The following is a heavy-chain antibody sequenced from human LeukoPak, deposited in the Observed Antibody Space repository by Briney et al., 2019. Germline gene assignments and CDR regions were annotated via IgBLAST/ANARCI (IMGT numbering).Heavy chain of an antibody. J-gene: IGHJ6*02. CDR2: ISSSSSYI. CDR1: GFTFSSYS. V-gene: IGHV3-21*01. Sequence: TGGSLRLSCAASGFTFSSYSMNWVRQAPGKGLEWVSSISSSSSYIYYADSVKGRFTISRDNAKNSLYLQMNSLRAEDTAVYYCARDPDLYGSGSFHYGMDVWGQGTTVTVSS. CDR3: ARDPDLYGSGSFHYGMDV. D-gene: IGHD3-10*01.